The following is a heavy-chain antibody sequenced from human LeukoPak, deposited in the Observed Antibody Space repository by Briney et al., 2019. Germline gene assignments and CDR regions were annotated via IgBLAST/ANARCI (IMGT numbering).Heavy chain of an antibody. J-gene: IGHJ5*02. Sequence: ASVKVSCKASGYTFTSYGISWVRQAPGQGLEWMGIINPSGGSTSYAQKFQGRVTMTRDTSTSTVYMELSSLRSEDTAVYYCARDVGDGYTWWFDPWGQGTLVTVSS. D-gene: IGHD5-12*01. CDR2: INPSGGST. CDR1: GYTFTSYG. V-gene: IGHV1-46*01. CDR3: ARDVGDGYTWWFDP.